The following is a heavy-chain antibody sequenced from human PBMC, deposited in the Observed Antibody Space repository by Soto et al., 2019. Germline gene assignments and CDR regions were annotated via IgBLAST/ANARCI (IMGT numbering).Heavy chain of an antibody. CDR3: AFPNPHSGPGYLFDY. Sequence: SVKVSCKASGGTFSTYAISWVRQAPGQGLEWMGGIIPIYGTVNYAQKLQGRVTMTADESTSTVYMELSSLRSEDTAVYYCAFPNPHSGPGYLFDYRAQRTPVTGSA. J-gene: IGHJ5*01. D-gene: IGHD5-18*01. CDR2: IIPIYGTV. CDR1: GGTFSTYA. V-gene: IGHV1-69*13.